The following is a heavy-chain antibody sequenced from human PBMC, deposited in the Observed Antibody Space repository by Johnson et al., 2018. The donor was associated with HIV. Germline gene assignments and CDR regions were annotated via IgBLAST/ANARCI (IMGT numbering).Heavy chain of an antibody. V-gene: IGHV3-53*03. D-gene: IGHD6-13*01. J-gene: IGHJ3*02. CDR3: TSYFSYSSSWYSGVNAFDI. CDR2: IYSGDTT. CDR1: GFTVSTNY. Sequence: LVESGGGLVQPGGSLRLSCAASGFTVSTNYMSWIRQAPGKGLEWVSVIYSGDTTYYAGSVKGRFTISRDNAKNSLYLQMSSLRAEDTAVYYCTSYFSYSSSWYSGVNAFDIWGQGTMVTVSS.